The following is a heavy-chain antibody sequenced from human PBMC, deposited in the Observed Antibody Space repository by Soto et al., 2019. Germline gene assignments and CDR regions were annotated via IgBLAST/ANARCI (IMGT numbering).Heavy chain of an antibody. V-gene: IGHV4-34*01. CDR2: IYHSGRT. Sequence: QVQLQQWGAGLLKPSETLSLTCAVFGGSLSGSYWSWIRQPPGKGLESIGEIYHSGRTNYSPSLKSRVTISLDPSKNQFSLKLASVTAADTAVYYCARVGRYCTGGSCFFSAFDIWGQGTMVTVSS. CDR1: GGSLSGSY. D-gene: IGHD2-15*01. J-gene: IGHJ3*02. CDR3: ARVGRYCTGGSCFFSAFDI.